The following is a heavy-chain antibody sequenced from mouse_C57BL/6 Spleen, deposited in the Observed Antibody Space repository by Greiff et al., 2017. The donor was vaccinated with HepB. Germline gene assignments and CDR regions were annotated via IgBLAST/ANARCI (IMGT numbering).Heavy chain of an antibody. CDR3: ERCSNNEGCFAD. CDR1: GYTFTSYW. V-gene: IGHV1-55*01. J-gene: IGHJ3*01. CDR2: IYPGSGST. Sequence: QVQLQQPGAELVKPGASVKMSCKASGYTFTSYWITWVKQRPGQGLEWIGDIYPGSGSTNYNEKFKSKATLTVDTSSSTAYMQLRSLTSEDSAVYFSERCSNNEGCFADWGKGTLVTVSA. D-gene: IGHD2-5*01.